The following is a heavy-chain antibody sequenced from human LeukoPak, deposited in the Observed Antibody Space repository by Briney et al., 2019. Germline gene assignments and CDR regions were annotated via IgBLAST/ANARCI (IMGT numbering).Heavy chain of an antibody. CDR3: ARGRSQLWPHYYFDY. J-gene: IGHJ4*02. D-gene: IGHD5-18*01. V-gene: IGHV4-59*01. Sequence: PSETLSLTCTVSGGSISAYYWTWIRQPPGKGLEWIGDIYYSGSTNYNPSLKSRVTISVDTSKNQFSLKLSSVTAADTAVYYCARGRSQLWPHYYFDYWGQGTLVTVSS. CDR1: GGSISAYY. CDR2: IYYSGST.